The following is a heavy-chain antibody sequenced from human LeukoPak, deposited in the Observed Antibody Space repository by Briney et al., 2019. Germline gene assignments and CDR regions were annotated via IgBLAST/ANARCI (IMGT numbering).Heavy chain of an antibody. J-gene: IGHJ4*02. Sequence: GGSLRLSCAASGFTLSSSAMTWVRQAPGKGLDWVSIITNNGGSTFYADSVMGRLTISRDTSKNTLYLQMNSLRADDTAVYYCATVGGSCSSSNCYAYFDYWGQGTLVTVSS. CDR1: GFTLSSSA. D-gene: IGHD2-2*01. V-gene: IGHV3-23*01. CDR3: ATVGGSCSSSNCYAYFDY. CDR2: ITNNGGST.